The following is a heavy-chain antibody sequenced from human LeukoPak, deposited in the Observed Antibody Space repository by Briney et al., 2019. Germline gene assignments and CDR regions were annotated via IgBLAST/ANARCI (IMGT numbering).Heavy chain of an antibody. V-gene: IGHV3-20*04. Sequence: PGGSLRLSCAASEFTFDDYGMSWVRQAPGKGLEWVSGINWNGGSTGYADSVKGRFTISRGNAKNSLYLQMNSLRAEDTALYYCAREGLGYCSSTSCYRDAFDIWGQGTMVTVSS. D-gene: IGHD2-2*01. CDR1: EFTFDDYG. CDR3: AREGLGYCSSTSCYRDAFDI. J-gene: IGHJ3*02. CDR2: INWNGGST.